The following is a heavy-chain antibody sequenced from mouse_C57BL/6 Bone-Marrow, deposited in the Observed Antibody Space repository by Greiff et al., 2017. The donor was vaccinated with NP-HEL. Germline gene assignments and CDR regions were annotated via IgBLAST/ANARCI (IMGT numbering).Heavy chain of an antibody. V-gene: IGHV1-59*01. J-gene: IGHJ2*01. CDR3: ARAREYDGDY. D-gene: IGHD2-14*01. Sequence: QVQLQQPGAELVRPGTSVKLSCKASGYTFTSYWMHWVKQRPGKGLEWIGVIDPSDSYTNYNQQFKGKATLTVDTSSSTDYMQLSSMTSEDAAVDYCARAREYDGDYWGQGTTLTVAS. CDR2: IDPSDSYT. CDR1: GYTFTSYW.